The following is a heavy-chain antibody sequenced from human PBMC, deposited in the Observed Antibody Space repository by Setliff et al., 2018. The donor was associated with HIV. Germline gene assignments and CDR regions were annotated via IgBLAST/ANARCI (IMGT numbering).Heavy chain of an antibody. Sequence: SETLSLTCAVYTESLTRYDWAWIRQSPEKGLERIGEIDDSGSIIYNPSLQSRVTMSVDTSKSQFSLKVRSLTAADTGLYYCARVKSIKTTLVRLWPRFDLWGQGTQVTVSS. CDR1: TESLTRYD. CDR3: ARVKSIKTTLVRLWPRFDL. J-gene: IGHJ5*02. CDR2: IDDSGSI. V-gene: IGHV4-34*01. D-gene: IGHD3-10*01.